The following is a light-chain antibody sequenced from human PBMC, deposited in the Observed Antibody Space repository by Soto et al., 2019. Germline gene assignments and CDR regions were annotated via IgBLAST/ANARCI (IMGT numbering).Light chain of an antibody. CDR2: GAS. Sequence: EIVMMQSPATLSVSPGERATLSCRASQSVSTNLAWYQQKPGQAPRLLIYGASTRATGIPVRFSGSGSGTEFTLTISSLQSEDFAIYYCQQYDDWPPYTFGPGTKLEIK. CDR1: QSVSTN. CDR3: QQYDDWPPYT. V-gene: IGKV3-15*01. J-gene: IGKJ2*01.